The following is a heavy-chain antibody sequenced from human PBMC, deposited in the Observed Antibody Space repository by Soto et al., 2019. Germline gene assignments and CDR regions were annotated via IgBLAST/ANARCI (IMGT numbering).Heavy chain of an antibody. V-gene: IGHV3-23*01. CDR1: GFTFSSQW. CDR2: ISGSGSSA. Sequence: GGSLRLSCAASGFTFSSQWMHWVRQAPGKGLEWVSAISGSGSSAYYADSVKGRFTISRDNAKNTLYLQMNSLRAEDTAIYYCAKDRSSAGTTVRFDPWGQGTLVTVSS. J-gene: IGHJ5*02. D-gene: IGHD1-1*01. CDR3: AKDRSSAGTTVRFDP.